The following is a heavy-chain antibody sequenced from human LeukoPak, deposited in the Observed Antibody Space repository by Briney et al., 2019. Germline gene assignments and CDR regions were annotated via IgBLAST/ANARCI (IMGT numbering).Heavy chain of an antibody. CDR2: IKSNTDGGTV. Sequence: GGSLRLSCTVSGLSFSTAWISWIRQAPGKGLGWVGRIKSNTDGGTVNYAAPVKGRFTISRDDSKNTVFLQMNSLETEDTAMYFCTTAERRYYSRDFWGQGTLITVSS. D-gene: IGHD3-10*01. CDR3: TTAERRYYSRDF. CDR1: GLSFSTAW. J-gene: IGHJ4*02. V-gene: IGHV3-15*01.